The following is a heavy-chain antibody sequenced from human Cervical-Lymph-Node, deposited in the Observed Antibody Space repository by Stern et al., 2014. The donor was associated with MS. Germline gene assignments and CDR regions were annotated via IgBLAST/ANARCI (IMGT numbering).Heavy chain of an antibody. Sequence: VQLVQSGAEVKRPGASVKVSCKTSGYTFTGYYIPWVRQAPGPGLEWKGRITPQGGGTNYAQKFQDRVTMTRDTSISTAYMELSRLRSDDTAIYYCAKGLYYDSSGFVFWGQGTLVTVSS. V-gene: IGHV1-2*06. J-gene: IGHJ4*02. CDR2: ITPQGGGT. CDR1: GYTFTGYY. CDR3: AKGLYYDSSGFVF. D-gene: IGHD3-22*01.